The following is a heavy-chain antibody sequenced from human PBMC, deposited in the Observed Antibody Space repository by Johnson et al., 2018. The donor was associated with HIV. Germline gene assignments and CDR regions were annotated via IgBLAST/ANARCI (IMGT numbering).Heavy chain of an antibody. J-gene: IGHJ3*02. CDR2: VSWNGIST. V-gene: IGHV3-20*04. CDR1: GFRLDEYA. CDR3: GRREDRGRGAFDI. D-gene: IGHD3-10*01. Sequence: VQLVESGGGVVRPGGSLRLSCEGSGFRLDEYAMSWVRQAPGKGLEWVSGVSWNGISTNYADSVKGRFSISRDNAKNSLYLQMNSLRAEDTAGYYCGRREDRGRGAFDIWGQGTMFTVSS.